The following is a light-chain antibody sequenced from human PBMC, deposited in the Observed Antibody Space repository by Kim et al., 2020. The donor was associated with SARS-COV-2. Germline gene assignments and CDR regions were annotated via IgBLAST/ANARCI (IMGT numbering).Light chain of an antibody. V-gene: IGLV1-40*01. J-gene: IGLJ7*01. CDR2: RNN. CDR3: QSHDSSRSHDV. CDR1: SSNIGAGYD. Sequence: QSVLTQPPSVSGSPGQRVTISCSGSSSNIGAGYDVHWYQHLPGTAPKLLIFRNNSRPSGVPARFSASKSGTSASLAITGLQAEDEADYSCQSHDSSRSHDVFGGGTQVTVL.